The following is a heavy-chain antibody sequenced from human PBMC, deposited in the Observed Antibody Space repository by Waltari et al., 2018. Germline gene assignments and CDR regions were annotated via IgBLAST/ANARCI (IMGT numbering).Heavy chain of an antibody. CDR1: GFTFRSYA. CDR3: AREVMAAAPPDY. J-gene: IGHJ4*02. V-gene: IGHV3-30*01. D-gene: IGHD6-13*01. Sequence: QVQLVESGGGVVQPGRSLRLSCAASGFTFRSYAMHWVRQAPGKGLEWVAVISYDGSNKYYADSVKGRFTISRDNSKNTLYLQMNSLRAEDTAVYYCAREVMAAAPPDYWGQGTLVTVSS. CDR2: ISYDGSNK.